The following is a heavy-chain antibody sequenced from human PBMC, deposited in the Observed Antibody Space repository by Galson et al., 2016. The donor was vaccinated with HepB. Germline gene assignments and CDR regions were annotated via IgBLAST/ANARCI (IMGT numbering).Heavy chain of an antibody. CDR1: GFTFRSYW. J-gene: IGHJ4*02. V-gene: IGHV3-7*03. Sequence: SLRLSCAASGFTFRSYWMGWVRQAPGKGLEWVANINQDGNEKYFVGSVMGRFTISRDNAKNSLYLQMDSLRAEDTAGYYCTRDGSGWSAYWGQGTLVTVSS. D-gene: IGHD6-19*01. CDR3: TRDGSGWSAY. CDR2: INQDGNEK.